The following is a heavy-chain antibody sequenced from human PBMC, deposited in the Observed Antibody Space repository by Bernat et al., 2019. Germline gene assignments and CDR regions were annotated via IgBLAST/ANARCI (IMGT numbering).Heavy chain of an antibody. CDR1: GGSISSSSYY. CDR3: ARHFCSGGSCYLTYYYGMDV. CDR2: IYYSGST. D-gene: IGHD2-15*01. Sequence: QLQLQESGPGLVKPSETLSLTCTVSGGSISSSSYYWGWIRQPPGKGLEWIGSIYYSGSTYYNPSLKSRVTISVDTSKNQFSLKLSSVTAADTAVYYCARHFCSGGSCYLTYYYGMDVWGQGTTVTVSS. J-gene: IGHJ6*02. V-gene: IGHV4-39*01.